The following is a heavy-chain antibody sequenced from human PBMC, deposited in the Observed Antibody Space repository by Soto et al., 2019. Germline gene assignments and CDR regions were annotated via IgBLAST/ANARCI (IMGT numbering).Heavy chain of an antibody. D-gene: IGHD5-18*01. V-gene: IGHV1-69*02. Sequence: ASVKVSCKASGGTFSSYSISWVRQAPGQGLEWMGRIIPILGIANYAQKFQGRVTITADESTSTAYMELSSLRSEDTAVYYCARKYSYGYDSAFDIWGQGTMVTGSS. CDR3: ARKYSYGYDSAFDI. J-gene: IGHJ3*02. CDR1: GGTFSSYS. CDR2: IIPILGIA.